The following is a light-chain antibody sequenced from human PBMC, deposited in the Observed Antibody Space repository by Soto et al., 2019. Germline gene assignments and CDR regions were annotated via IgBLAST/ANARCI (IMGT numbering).Light chain of an antibody. CDR3: QQGYSSRWT. Sequence: DIQMTQSPSSLSASVGDRVTITCRASQNIRSYLNWYQQKPGKAPQPLIYATSSLQTGVPSRFSASGSGTDFSLVISDLQPEDSATYYCQQGYSSRWTSGRGTKVE. V-gene: IGKV1-39*01. J-gene: IGKJ1*01. CDR2: ATS. CDR1: QNIRSY.